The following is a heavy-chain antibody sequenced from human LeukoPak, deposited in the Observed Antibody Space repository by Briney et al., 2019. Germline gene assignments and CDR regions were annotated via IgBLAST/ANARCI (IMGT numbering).Heavy chain of an antibody. D-gene: IGHD3-10*01. CDR1: GISLSNYA. Sequence: GGSLRLSCVVSGISLSNYAMTWVRQAPGKGLEWVSYISERGGTTTYADSVKGRFTISRDTSLNTLYLQMTSLRAEDTAVYFCAKRGIVIRGILVIGYHQEAYHYDYWGQGVLVTVSS. J-gene: IGHJ4*02. CDR2: ISERGGTT. CDR3: AKRGIVIRGILVIGYHQEAYHYDY. V-gene: IGHV3-23*01.